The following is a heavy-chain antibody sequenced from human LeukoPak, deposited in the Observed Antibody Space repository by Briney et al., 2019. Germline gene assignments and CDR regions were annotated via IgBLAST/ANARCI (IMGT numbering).Heavy chain of an antibody. CDR1: GGSVNSGSSY. CDR2: IYHSGTT. D-gene: IGHD2-15*01. CDR3: ARGGCSGGSCREGYFDY. J-gene: IGHJ4*02. Sequence: SETLSLTCTLSGGSVNSGSSYWSWIRQPPGKGLEWIGYIYHSGTTNYNPSLKSRVTISVDTSKNQFSLKLSSVTAADTAVYYCARGGCSGGSCREGYFDYWGQGTLVTVSS. V-gene: IGHV4-61*01.